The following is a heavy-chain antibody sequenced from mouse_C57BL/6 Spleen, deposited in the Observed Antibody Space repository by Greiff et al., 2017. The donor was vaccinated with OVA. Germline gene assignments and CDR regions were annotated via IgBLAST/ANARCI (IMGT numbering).Heavy chain of an antibody. CDR1: GFTFSDYG. D-gene: IGHD1-1*01. V-gene: IGHV5-17*01. J-gene: IGHJ2*01. CDR2: ISSGSSTI. CDR3: ARDGSRLEGLFDY. Sequence: DVMLVESGGGLVKPGGSLKLSCAASGFTFSDYGMHWVRQAPEKGLEWVAYISSGSSTIYYADTVKGRFTISRDNAKNTLFLQKTRLRSEDTAMYYCARDGSRLEGLFDYWGQGTTLTVSS.